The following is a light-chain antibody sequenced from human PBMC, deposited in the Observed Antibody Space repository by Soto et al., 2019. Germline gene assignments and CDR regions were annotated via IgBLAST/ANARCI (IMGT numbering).Light chain of an antibody. CDR3: QTRTDRHPLT. CDR2: DAS. Sequence: EIVLTQSPATLSLSPGERATLSCRASQSIGLAIAWYQHKPGQAPRLLIFDASQRATGIPARFRGSGSGTDFTLSISRLEPEDFAVYYCQTRTDRHPLTFGHGTKVASK. CDR1: QSIGLA. V-gene: IGKV3-11*01. J-gene: IGKJ1*01.